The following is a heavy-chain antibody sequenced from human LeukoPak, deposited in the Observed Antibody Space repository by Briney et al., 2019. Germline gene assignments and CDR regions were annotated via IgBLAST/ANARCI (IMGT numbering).Heavy chain of an antibody. CDR2: INHSGNT. Sequence: SETLSLTCGVYGGPLSGYYWSWIREPPEKGLEWGGEINHSGNTNYNPSLKSRVTLSAQTTKNQIPLNFNSVTAADPPVFYVPRVYRDSWPGYYFDIWGQRTLDRVPS. D-gene: IGHD6-13*01. J-gene: IGHJ4*02. CDR1: GGPLSGYY. CDR3: PRVYRDSWPGYYFDI. V-gene: IGHV4-34*01.